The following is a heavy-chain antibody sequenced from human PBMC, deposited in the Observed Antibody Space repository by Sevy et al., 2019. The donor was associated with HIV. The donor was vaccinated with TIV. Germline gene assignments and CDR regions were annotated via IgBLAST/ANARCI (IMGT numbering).Heavy chain of an antibody. CDR2: INHSGRT. Sequence: SETLSLTCAVYGGSFSGYYWNWIRQSPGKGLEWIGEINHSGRTHYNPSLKSRVTISVDTSKNQFSLRLSSVTAADTAVYCCARAPPVVVVPGAPSWFVPWGQGTLVTVSS. V-gene: IGHV4-34*01. D-gene: IGHD2-2*01. J-gene: IGHJ5*02. CDR1: GGSFSGYY. CDR3: ARAPPVVVVPGAPSWFVP.